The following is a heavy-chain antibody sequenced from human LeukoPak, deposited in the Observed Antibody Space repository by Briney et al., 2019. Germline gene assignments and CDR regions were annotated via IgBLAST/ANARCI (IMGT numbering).Heavy chain of an antibody. Sequence: ASVKVSCKASGYTFTGYYMHWVRQAPGQGLEWMGWINPNSGGTNYAQKFQGRVTMTRDTSISTAYMELSRLRSDDTAVYYCARTSSGSYFPGGRSLELDYWGQGTLVTVSS. CDR1: GYTFTGYY. CDR2: INPNSGGT. D-gene: IGHD1-26*01. V-gene: IGHV1-2*02. J-gene: IGHJ4*02. CDR3: ARTSSGSYFPGGRSLELDY.